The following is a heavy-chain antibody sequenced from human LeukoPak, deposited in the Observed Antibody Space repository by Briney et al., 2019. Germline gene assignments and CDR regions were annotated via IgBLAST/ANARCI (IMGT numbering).Heavy chain of an antibody. D-gene: IGHD6-19*01. CDR2: IIPIFGTA. CDR3: ARQSSGRYILDY. CDR1: GGTFSSYA. V-gene: IGHV1-69*05. J-gene: IGHJ4*02. Sequence: GSSVKVSCKASGGTFSSYAISWVRQAPGQGLEWMGGIIPIFGTANYAQKFQGRVTMTTDTSTSTAYMELRSLRSDDTAVYYCARQSSGRYILDYWGQGTLVTVSS.